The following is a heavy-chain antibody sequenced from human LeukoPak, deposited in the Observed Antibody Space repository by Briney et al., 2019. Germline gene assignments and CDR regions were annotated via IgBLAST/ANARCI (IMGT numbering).Heavy chain of an antibody. CDR1: GFTFSSHA. CDR2: ISYDGSNK. CDR3: ARDKGHGDFNFDY. V-gene: IGHV3-30-3*01. J-gene: IGHJ4*02. D-gene: IGHD4-17*01. Sequence: GRSLRLSCAASGFTFSSHAMHWVRQAPGKGLEWVAVISYDGSNKYYADSVKGRFTISRDNSKNTLSLQMNSLRAEDTALYYCARDKGHGDFNFDYWGQETLVTVSS.